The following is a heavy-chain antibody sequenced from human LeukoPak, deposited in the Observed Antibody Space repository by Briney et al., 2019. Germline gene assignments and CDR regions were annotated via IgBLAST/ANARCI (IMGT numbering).Heavy chain of an antibody. J-gene: IGHJ5*02. CDR3: ARGWTLVGLDA. CDR1: GYTFSTYD. Sequence: GASVKVSCKASGYTFSTYDINWVRQASGQGLEWMGWLSPNSGNTGYSQKFQGRVTITRNTSISTAYVELSSLRSEDTAVYYCARGWTLVGLDAWGQGTLVTVSS. D-gene: IGHD4-23*01. V-gene: IGHV1-8*03. CDR2: LSPNSGNT.